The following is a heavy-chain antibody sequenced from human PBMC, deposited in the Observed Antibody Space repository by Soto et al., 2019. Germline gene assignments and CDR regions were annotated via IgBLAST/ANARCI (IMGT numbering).Heavy chain of an antibody. CDR1: GFTFSSYA. Sequence: PGGSLRLSCAASGFTFSSYAMSWVRQAPGKGLEWVSAISGSGGSTYYADSVKGRFTISRDNSKNTLYLQMKSLRAEDTAVYYCEKRTLGGKPYQYGMDVWGQGTTVTV. CDR3: EKRTLGGKPYQYGMDV. V-gene: IGHV3-23*01. J-gene: IGHJ6*02. CDR2: ISGSGGST. D-gene: IGHD2-15*01.